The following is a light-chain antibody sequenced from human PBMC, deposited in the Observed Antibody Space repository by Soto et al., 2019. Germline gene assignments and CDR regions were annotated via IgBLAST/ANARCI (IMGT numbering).Light chain of an antibody. J-gene: IGKJ4*01. Sequence: EIVLTQSPATLSLSPGERATLSCRASQSVSSYLAWYQQKPGQAPRLLIYDASNRATGIPARFSCSGSGTDFTPTISSLEPEDFAVYYCQQRSNWPPLTFGGGTKVEIK. CDR1: QSVSSY. V-gene: IGKV3-11*01. CDR2: DAS. CDR3: QQRSNWPPLT.